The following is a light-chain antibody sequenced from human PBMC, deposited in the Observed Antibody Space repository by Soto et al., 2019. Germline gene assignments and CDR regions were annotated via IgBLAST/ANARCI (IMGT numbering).Light chain of an antibody. V-gene: IGLV3-21*04. CDR2: YDS. Sequence: SYELTQPPSVSVAPGKTAKITWGGNNIGSKSVHWYEQKPGQAPVLVIYYDSARPSGIPERFSGSNSGNTASLSIGRVEAGDEADYYCQVWDSSSDHVVFGGGTKLTVL. CDR3: QVWDSSSDHVV. J-gene: IGLJ2*01. CDR1: NIGSKS.